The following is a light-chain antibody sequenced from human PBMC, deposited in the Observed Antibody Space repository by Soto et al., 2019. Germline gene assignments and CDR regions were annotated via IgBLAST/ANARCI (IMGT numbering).Light chain of an antibody. CDR3: LQWNSYPRT. Sequence: DIQMTQSPSSLSASVGDRVTITCRASQAIRNDLAWYQQKPGKAPKRLIYSASSVENGVPSRFSGSGSGTAFTLTIRSLQPEDFATYYCLQWNSYPRTFGGGTKVEIK. CDR1: QAIRND. V-gene: IGKV1-17*01. J-gene: IGKJ4*01. CDR2: SAS.